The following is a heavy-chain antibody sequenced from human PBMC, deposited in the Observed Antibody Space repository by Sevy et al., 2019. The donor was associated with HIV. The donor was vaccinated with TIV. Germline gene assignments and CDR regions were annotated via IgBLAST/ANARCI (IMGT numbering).Heavy chain of an antibody. CDR1: GFTFSSYW. CDR3: ARVGVYYYDSSGPFDY. J-gene: IGHJ4*02. V-gene: IGHV3-7*01. D-gene: IGHD3-22*01. Sequence: GGSLRLSCAASGFTFSSYWMSWVRQAPGKGLEWVANIKQDGSEKYYVDSVKGRFTISRDNAKNSLYLQMNSLRAEDTAVYYCARVGVYYYDSSGPFDYWGQGTLVTASS. CDR2: IKQDGSEK.